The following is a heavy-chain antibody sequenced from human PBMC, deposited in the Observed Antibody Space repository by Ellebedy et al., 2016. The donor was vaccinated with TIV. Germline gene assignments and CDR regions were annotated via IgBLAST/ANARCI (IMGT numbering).Heavy chain of an antibody. CDR2: ISYDGNNE. CDR3: ARETLFGSGWSATLAPDY. J-gene: IGHJ4*02. Sequence: GESLKISCAASGFTFSSYTMLWVRQAPGKGLEWVALISYDGNNEYYADSVKGRFTISRDNSKNTLYLQMKSLRPEDTAMYYCARETLFGSGWSATLAPDYWGQGTLVTVSS. D-gene: IGHD6-19*01. V-gene: IGHV3-30*04. CDR1: GFTFSSYT.